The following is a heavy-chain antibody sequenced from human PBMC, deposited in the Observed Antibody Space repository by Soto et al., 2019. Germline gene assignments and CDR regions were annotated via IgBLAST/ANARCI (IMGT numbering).Heavy chain of an antibody. V-gene: IGHV3-23*01. J-gene: IGHJ4*02. CDR3: AIRYSYSSSWSFGY. CDR1: GFIFSSYA. CDR2: ISGSGDTT. Sequence: EVQLLESGGGLVQPGGSLRLSCAASGFIFSSYAMAWVRQAPGKGLEWVSGISGSGDTTYYADSVKGRFTISRDNSKNTLYLQMTSLRAEDTAVYYCAIRYSYSSSWSFGYWGQGTLVTVSS. D-gene: IGHD6-13*01.